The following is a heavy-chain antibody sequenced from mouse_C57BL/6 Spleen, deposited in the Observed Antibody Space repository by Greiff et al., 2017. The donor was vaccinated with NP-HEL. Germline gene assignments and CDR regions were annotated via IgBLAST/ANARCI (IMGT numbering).Heavy chain of an antibody. Sequence: EVQLQQSGPELVKPGASVKISCKASGYTFTDYYMNWVKQSHGKSLEWIGDINPNNGGTSYNQKFKGKATLTVDKSSSTAYMELRSLTSEDSAVYYGERSAYVYGGAWFAYGAKGPLFTVSA. CDR1: GYTFTDYY. V-gene: IGHV1-26*01. J-gene: IGHJ3*01. CDR3: ERSAYVYGGAWFAY. D-gene: IGHD2-2*01. CDR2: INPNNGGT.